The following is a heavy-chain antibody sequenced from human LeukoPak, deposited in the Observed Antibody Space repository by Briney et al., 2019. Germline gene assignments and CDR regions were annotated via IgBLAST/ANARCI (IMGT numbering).Heavy chain of an antibody. D-gene: IGHD3-22*01. V-gene: IGHV3-30-3*01. J-gene: IGHJ4*02. CDR3: ARDQYYYDSSGYSPSDY. Sequence: GGSLRLSCVASGFPFSSYWMTWVRQAPGKGLEWVAVISYDGGNKYYADSVKGRFTISRDNSKNTLYLQMNSLRAEDTAVYYCARDQYYYDSSGYSPSDYWGQGTLVTVSS. CDR1: GFPFSSYW. CDR2: ISYDGGNK.